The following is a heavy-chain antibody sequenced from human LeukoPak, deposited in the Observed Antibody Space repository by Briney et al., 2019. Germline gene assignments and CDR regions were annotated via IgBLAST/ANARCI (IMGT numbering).Heavy chain of an antibody. D-gene: IGHD6-19*01. CDR1: GFTFSSYW. Sequence: GGSLRLSCAASGFTFSSYWMSWVRQAPGKGLEWVDNIKQDGSEKYYVDSVKGRFTISRDNAKNSLYLQMNSLRAEDTAVYYCASSPVAGTGAFDIWGQGTMVTVSS. V-gene: IGHV3-7*01. CDR2: IKQDGSEK. J-gene: IGHJ3*02. CDR3: ASSPVAGTGAFDI.